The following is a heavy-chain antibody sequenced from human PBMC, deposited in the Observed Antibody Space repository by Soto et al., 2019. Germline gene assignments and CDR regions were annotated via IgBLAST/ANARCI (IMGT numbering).Heavy chain of an antibody. CDR2: MNPNSGNT. V-gene: IGHV1-8*01. D-gene: IGHD2-2*01. J-gene: IGHJ6*03. CDR1: GYTFTSDD. CDR3: ASGPSAIYYYDCIDV. Sequence: QVQLVQSGAEVKKPGASVKVSCKASGYTFTSDDINWARHATGQGLEWMGWMNPNSGNTGYAQKFQGRTTMTRNTSISTGYRELSNLRSEVKAVYYCASGPSAIYYYDCIDVWGKGSTVTVS.